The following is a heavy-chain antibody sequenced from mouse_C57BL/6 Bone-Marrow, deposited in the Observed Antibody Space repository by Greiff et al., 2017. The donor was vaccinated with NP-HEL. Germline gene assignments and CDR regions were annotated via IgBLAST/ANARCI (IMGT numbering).Heavy chain of an antibody. CDR3: ARGYYYAMDY. D-gene: IGHD3-1*01. Sequence: QVHVKQSGAELVRPGTSVKMSCKASGYTFTNYWIGWAKQRPGHGLEWIGDIYPGGGYTNYNEKFKGKATLTADKSSSTAYMQFSSLTSEDSAIYYCARGYYYAMDYWGQGTSVTVSS. V-gene: IGHV1-63*01. J-gene: IGHJ4*01. CDR1: GYTFTNYW. CDR2: IYPGGGYT.